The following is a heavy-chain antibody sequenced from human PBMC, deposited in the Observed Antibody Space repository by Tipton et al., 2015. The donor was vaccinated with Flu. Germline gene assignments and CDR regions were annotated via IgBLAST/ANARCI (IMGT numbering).Heavy chain of an antibody. CDR2: IYDSGST. CDR1: GGSITTNTHY. Sequence: TLSLTCTVSGGSITTNTHYWSWIRQPPGKGLEWIGSIYDSGSTFYNPSLQSRVTISVDTSKNRFSLKLNSVTAADSAVYYRASPHAGHYFEFWGQGILVTVSS. J-gene: IGHJ4*02. CDR3: ASPHAGHYFEF. V-gene: IGHV4-39*01.